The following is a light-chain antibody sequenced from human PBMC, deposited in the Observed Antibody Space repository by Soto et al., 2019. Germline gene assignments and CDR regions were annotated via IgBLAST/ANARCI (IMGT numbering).Light chain of an antibody. CDR2: WAS. Sequence: DIVMTQSPDSLAVSLGERATINCKSSQSVLSSSNNKNFLAWLQQKPGQPPKLLIYWASSRESGVPDRFSGSGSGTDFSLTINSLQAEDVAVYYCQQYYTTPWTFGQGTKVEI. CDR1: QSVLSSSNNKNF. J-gene: IGKJ1*01. V-gene: IGKV4-1*01. CDR3: QQYYTTPWT.